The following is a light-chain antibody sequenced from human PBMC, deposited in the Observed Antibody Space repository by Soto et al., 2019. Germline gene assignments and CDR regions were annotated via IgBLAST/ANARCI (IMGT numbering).Light chain of an antibody. CDR3: QSYDNILSGSL. V-gene: IGLV1-40*01. CDR1: SSNIGAGYN. J-gene: IGLJ2*01. CDR2: NNI. Sequence: QSVLTQPPSVSGAPGQRVTISCTGSSSNIGAGYNVHWYQQLPGRAPKLLIYNNINRPSGVPDRFSGSNSGTSASLAITGLQAEDEADYYCQSYDNILSGSLFGGGTKLTVL.